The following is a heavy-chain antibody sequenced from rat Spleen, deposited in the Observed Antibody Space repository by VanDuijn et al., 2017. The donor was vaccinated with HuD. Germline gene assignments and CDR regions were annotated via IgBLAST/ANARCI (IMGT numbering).Heavy chain of an antibody. J-gene: IGHJ3*01. Sequence: EVQLQESGPGLVKPSQSLSLTCSVTGHSITSSYIWNWIRKFPGNKLEWMGYINSAGSTNYNPSLKSRISITRDTSKNQFFLQVNSITTEDTATYYCARSDGVHYYLPFADWGQGTLVTVSS. CDR2: INSAGST. CDR3: ARSDGVHYYLPFAD. V-gene: IGHV3-3*01. D-gene: IGHD1-12*02. CDR1: GHSITSSYI.